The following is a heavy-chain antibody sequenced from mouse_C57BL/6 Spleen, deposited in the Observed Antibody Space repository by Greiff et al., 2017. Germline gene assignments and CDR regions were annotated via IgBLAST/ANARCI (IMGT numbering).Heavy chain of an antibody. V-gene: IGHV1-22*01. CDR2: LNPNNGGT. CDR3: ARGDSSGDVTNAMDY. Sequence: EVQLQQSGPELVKPGASVKMSCKASGYTFTDYNMHWVKQSHGKSLEWIGFLNPNNGGTSYNQKFKGKDTLTVNKYSSTAYMELRSLTSEDSAVYYCARGDSSGDVTNAMDYWGQGTSVTVSS. D-gene: IGHD3-2*02. CDR1: GYTFTDYN. J-gene: IGHJ4*01.